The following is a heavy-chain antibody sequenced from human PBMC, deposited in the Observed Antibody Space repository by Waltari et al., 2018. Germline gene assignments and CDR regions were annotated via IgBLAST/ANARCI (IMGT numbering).Heavy chain of an antibody. CDR3: ARHWTYYDFWSGYYTHSPFDY. CDR1: GGSISSGSYY. D-gene: IGHD3-3*01. J-gene: IGHJ4*02. Sequence: QLQLQESGPGLVKPSETLSLTCTVSGGSISSGSYYWGWIRQPPGKGLEWIGSIYYSGSTYYNPARKSRVTISVDTSKNQFSLKLSSVTAADTAVYYCARHWTYYDFWSGYYTHSPFDYWGQGTLVTVSS. CDR2: IYYSGST. V-gene: IGHV4-39*01.